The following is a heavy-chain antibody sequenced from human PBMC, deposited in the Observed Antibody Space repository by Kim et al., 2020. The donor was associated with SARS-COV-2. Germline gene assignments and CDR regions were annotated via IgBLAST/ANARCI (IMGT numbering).Heavy chain of an antibody. CDR3: ARPDSGSYYKAFDI. J-gene: IGHJ3*02. D-gene: IGHD1-26*01. V-gene: IGHV5-51*01. Sequence: SPSFQGQVTISADKSISTAYLQWSSLKASDTAMYYCARPDSGSYYKAFDIWGQGTMVTVSS.